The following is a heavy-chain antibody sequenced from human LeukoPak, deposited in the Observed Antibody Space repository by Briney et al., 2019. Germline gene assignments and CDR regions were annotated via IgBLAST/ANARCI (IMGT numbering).Heavy chain of an antibody. D-gene: IGHD3-10*01. CDR3: AKPPFVTYYMDV. CDR1: GFTFSSYG. J-gene: IGHJ6*03. CDR2: IRYDGSNK. V-gene: IGHV3-30*02. Sequence: PGGSLRLSCAASGFTFSSYGMHWVRQAPGKGLEWVAFIRYDGSNKYYADSVKGRFTISRDNSKNTLYLQMNSLRAEDTAVYYCAKPPFVTYYMDVWGKGTTVTVSS.